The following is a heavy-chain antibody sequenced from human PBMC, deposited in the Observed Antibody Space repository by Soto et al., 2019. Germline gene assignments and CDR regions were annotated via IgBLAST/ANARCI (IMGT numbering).Heavy chain of an antibody. CDR2: IIPIFGTA. CDR3: ARGSDCSSTSCHPYNWFDT. V-gene: IGHV1-69*06. CDR1: GGTFSSYA. J-gene: IGHJ5*02. D-gene: IGHD2-2*01. Sequence: GASVKVSCKASGGTFSSYASSWVRQAPGQGLEWMGGIIPIFGTANYAQKFQGRVTITADKSTSTAYMELSSLRSEDTDVYYCARGSDCSSTSCHPYNWFDTWGKATPVTLS.